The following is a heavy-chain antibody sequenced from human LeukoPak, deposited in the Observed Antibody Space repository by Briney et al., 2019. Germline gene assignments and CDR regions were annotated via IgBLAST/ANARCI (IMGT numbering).Heavy chain of an antibody. V-gene: IGHV3-23*01. CDR1: GFTFSSYA. Sequence: GGSLRLSCAASGFTFSSYAMSWVRQAPGKGLEWVSTIVGSGGSTYYADSVRGRFTISRDNSRNTLYLQMNSLRAEDTAIYYCAKNGDRGAYCSGGTCYPYYYYYMDVWGKGTTVTISS. D-gene: IGHD2-15*01. J-gene: IGHJ6*03. CDR3: AKNGDRGAYCSGGTCYPYYYYYMDV. CDR2: IVGSGGST.